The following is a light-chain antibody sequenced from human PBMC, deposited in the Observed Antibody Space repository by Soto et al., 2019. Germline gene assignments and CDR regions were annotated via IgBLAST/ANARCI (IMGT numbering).Light chain of an antibody. CDR1: KSDIGVYDF. V-gene: IGLV2-8*01. CDR2: EVV. Sequence: QFPLPQPPSSPGSPGQSVTISCAGTKSDIGVYDFVSWYQHHPGKAPRLIIYEVVQRPSGVLVRFSGSKSGNPASLTVSGLQAADEANYFCKSYAGSNTYVFGSGTNVTVL. J-gene: IGLJ1*01. CDR3: KSYAGSNTYV.